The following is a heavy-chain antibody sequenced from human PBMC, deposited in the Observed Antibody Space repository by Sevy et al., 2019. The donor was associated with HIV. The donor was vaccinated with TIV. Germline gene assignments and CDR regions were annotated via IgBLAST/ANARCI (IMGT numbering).Heavy chain of an antibody. Sequence: GGSLRLSCVASGFTFSDYYMSWIRQAPGKGLEWISYISGSQYMIYYADSVKGRFTISRDDAKNSLYLQMNSLRPEDSAVYICARDLETGYFDFWGQGTLVTVSS. V-gene: IGHV3-11*01. CDR1: GFTFSDYY. CDR2: ISGSQYMI. CDR3: ARDLETGYFDF. J-gene: IGHJ4*02.